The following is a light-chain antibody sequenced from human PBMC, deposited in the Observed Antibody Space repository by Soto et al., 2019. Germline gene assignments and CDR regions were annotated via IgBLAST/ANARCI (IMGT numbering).Light chain of an antibody. CDR1: QFVSSR. Sequence: DMVVTQSPATLSASPGERVTLSCRASQFVSSRLAWYQQRPGQVPRLLISDTSPRAPGISARFSGSGSGTEFTLTISSLQSEDFAVYYCQEYIHWPPGMFGPGTKVDIK. CDR2: DTS. V-gene: IGKV3-15*01. J-gene: IGKJ1*01. CDR3: QEYIHWPPGM.